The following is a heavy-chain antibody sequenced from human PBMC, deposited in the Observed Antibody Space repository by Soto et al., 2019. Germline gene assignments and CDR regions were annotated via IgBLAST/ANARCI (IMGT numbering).Heavy chain of an antibody. Sequence: EVQLVESGGGLVQPGGSLRLSCAASGFTFSSYSMNWVRQAPGKGLEWVSYISSSSSTIYYADSVKGRFTISRDNAKKPLHLQMNRLRDQVRAVYYCAREGLLIYFYYYGMEVCGQGNTLTVSS. CDR3: AREGLLIYFYYYGMEV. J-gene: IGHJ6*02. CDR2: ISSSSSTI. CDR1: GFTFSSYS. D-gene: IGHD2-21*01. V-gene: IGHV3-48*02.